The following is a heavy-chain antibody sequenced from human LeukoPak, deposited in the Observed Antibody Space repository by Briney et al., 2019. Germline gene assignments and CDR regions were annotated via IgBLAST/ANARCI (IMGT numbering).Heavy chain of an antibody. Sequence: PGGSLRLSCAASGFTFSSYAMSWVRQAPGKGLEWVSAISGSGGSTYYADSVKGRFTISRDISKNTVYLQMTSLRAEDTAVYYCAKEDCSSSSCYAGNGMDVWAKGPRSPSP. CDR3: AKEDCSSSSCYAGNGMDV. V-gene: IGHV3-23*01. CDR1: GFTFSSYA. J-gene: IGHJ6*02. CDR2: ISGSGGST. D-gene: IGHD2-2*01.